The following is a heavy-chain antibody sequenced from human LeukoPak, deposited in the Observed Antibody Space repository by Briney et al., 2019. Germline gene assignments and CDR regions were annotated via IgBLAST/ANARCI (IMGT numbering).Heavy chain of an antibody. CDR1: GGSISSSSYY. V-gene: IGHV4-39*01. CDR2: IYYSGST. CDR3: ARLEGYCTNGVCPIDY. J-gene: IGHJ4*02. D-gene: IGHD2-8*01. Sequence: KPSETLSLTCTVSGGSISSSSYYWGWIRQPPGKGLEWTGRIYYSGSTYYNPSLKSRVTISVDTSKNQFSLKLSSVTAADTAVYYCARLEGYCTNGVCPIDYWGQGTLVTVSS.